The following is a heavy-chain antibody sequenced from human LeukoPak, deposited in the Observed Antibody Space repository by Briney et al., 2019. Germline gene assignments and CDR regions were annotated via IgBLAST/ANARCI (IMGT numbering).Heavy chain of an antibody. CDR2: IYPADSDT. D-gene: IGHD3-22*01. CDR1: GYSFTSYW. Sequence: RGESLKISCKGSGYSFTSYWIGWVRQMPGKGLEWMGVIYPADSDTRYSPSFQGQVTSSADKSISTAYLQWSSLKASDTAMYYCARKNYYDSSGYYSLDYWGQGTLVTVSS. CDR3: ARKNYYDSSGYYSLDY. J-gene: IGHJ4*02. V-gene: IGHV5-51*01.